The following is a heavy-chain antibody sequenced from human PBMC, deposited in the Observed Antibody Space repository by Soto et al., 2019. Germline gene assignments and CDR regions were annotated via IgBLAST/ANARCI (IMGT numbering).Heavy chain of an antibody. CDR2: IDPRGTIA. CDR3: ARDSLPLHGTANGVFAD. Sequence: QVQLVQSGAEVRKPGASVKVSCKASGYTFTNHHVHWVRQAPGQGPEWVGIIDPRGTIAGYAQKLQGRVTMTRDTSKSTVYMELNSLRSEDTAVYYCARDSLPLHGTANGVFADWGQGPLVTVSS. J-gene: IGHJ4*02. D-gene: IGHD2-8*01. V-gene: IGHV1-46*04. CDR1: GYTFTNHH.